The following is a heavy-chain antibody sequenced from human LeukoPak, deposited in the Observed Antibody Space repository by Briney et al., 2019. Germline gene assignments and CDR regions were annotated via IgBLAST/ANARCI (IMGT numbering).Heavy chain of an antibody. CDR3: ARGNSHAFDI. Sequence: GGSLRLSCAASGFTFSSYSMNWVRQAPGKGLEWVSYISSSSSTIYYADSVKGRFTISRDNAKNTLYLQMNSLRVEDTAVYYCARGNSHAFDIWGQGTMVTVSS. J-gene: IGHJ3*02. V-gene: IGHV3-48*01. D-gene: IGHD3-10*01. CDR1: GFTFSSYS. CDR2: ISSSSSTI.